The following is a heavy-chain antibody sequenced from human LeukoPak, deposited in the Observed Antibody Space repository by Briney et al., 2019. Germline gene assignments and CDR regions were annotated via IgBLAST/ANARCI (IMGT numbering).Heavy chain of an antibody. CDR3: ASLIAVAGPVDY. CDR1: GGSISSYY. V-gene: IGHV4-4*07. D-gene: IGHD6-19*01. J-gene: IGHJ4*02. Sequence: SETLSLTCSVSGGSISSYYWSWIRQPAGKGREWIGRIYTTGNTDYNPSLKSRVTMSVDTSKNQFSLNLSSVTAADTAVYYCASLIAVAGPVDYWGQGTLVTVSS. CDR2: IYTTGNT.